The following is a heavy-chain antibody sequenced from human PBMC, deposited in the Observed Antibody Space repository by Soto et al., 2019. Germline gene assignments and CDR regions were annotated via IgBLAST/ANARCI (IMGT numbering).Heavy chain of an antibody. D-gene: IGHD3-22*01. CDR1: GFTFSSYW. CDR3: ARDQRGSSGYGTLYYYYGMDV. V-gene: IGHV3-74*01. Sequence: GGSLRLSCAASGFTFSSYWMHWVRQAPGKGLVWVSRINSDGSSTSYADSVKGRFTISRDNAKNTLYLQMNSLRAEDTAVYYCARDQRGSSGYGTLYYYYGMDVWGQGTTVTVSS. CDR2: INSDGSST. J-gene: IGHJ6*02.